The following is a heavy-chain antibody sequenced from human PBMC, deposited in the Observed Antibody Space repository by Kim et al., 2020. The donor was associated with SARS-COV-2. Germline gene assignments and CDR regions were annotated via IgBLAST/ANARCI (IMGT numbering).Heavy chain of an antibody. V-gene: IGHV5-51*01. CDR3: ARRHYYDSTAYFDY. CDR1: GYSFSSYG. CDR2: IYPSDAYT. J-gene: IGHJ4*02. Sequence: GESLKISCKASGYSFSSYGIGWVRQMPGKGLEWMGIIYPSDAYTTKSPSFEGQVTISADKSISTAYLQWSSLKASDTAMYFCARRHYYDSTAYFDYWGQG. D-gene: IGHD3-22*01.